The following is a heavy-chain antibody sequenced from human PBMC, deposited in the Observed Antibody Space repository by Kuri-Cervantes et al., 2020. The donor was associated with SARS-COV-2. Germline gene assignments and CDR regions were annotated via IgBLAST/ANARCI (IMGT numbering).Heavy chain of an antibody. CDR2: ISSSSSYI. J-gene: IGHJ4*02. CDR3: ARYSSSWSYY. D-gene: IGHD6-13*01. Sequence: GESLKISCAASGFTFSSYSMNWVCQAPGKGLEWVSSISSSSSYIYYADSVKGRFTISRDNAKNSLYLQMNSLRAEDTAVYYCARYSSSWSYYWGQGTLVTVSS. V-gene: IGHV3-21*01. CDR1: GFTFSSYS.